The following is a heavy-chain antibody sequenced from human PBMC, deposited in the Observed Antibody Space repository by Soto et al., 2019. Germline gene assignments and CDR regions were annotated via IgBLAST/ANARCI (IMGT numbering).Heavy chain of an antibody. D-gene: IGHD6-19*01. V-gene: IGHV3-74*01. J-gene: IGHJ4*02. CDR1: GFTFSNYW. CDR3: ALRIAVANWGPAKFDY. Sequence: HPGGSLRLSCAASGFTFSNYWMHWVRQVPGRGLVWVSRISHDGSGTSYADSVKGRFTISRDNAKNTVYLQMNSLRAEDTAVYYCALRIAVANWGPAKFDYWGQGTLVTVSS. CDR2: ISHDGSGT.